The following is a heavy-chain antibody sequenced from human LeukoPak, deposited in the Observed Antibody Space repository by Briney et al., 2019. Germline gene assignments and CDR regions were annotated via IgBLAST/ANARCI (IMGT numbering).Heavy chain of an antibody. V-gene: IGHV3-23*01. CDR3: AKESSLLRGPTVIYYFDF. Sequence: GGSLRLSCAASDFTFSTYGMSWVRQAPGKGPEWVSSISGGGGSTYYADSVKGRFTISRDNSKNTLYLQMNSLRAEDTAIYYCAKESSLLRGPTVIYYFDFWGQGTLVTVSS. CDR1: DFTFSTYG. CDR2: ISGGGGST. J-gene: IGHJ4*02. D-gene: IGHD3-10*01.